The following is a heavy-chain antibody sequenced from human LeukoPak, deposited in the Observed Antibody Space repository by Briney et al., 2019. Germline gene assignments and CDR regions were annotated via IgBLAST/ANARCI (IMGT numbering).Heavy chain of an antibody. CDR1: GYTLTELS. CDR3: ASGPRITMVRGGDFDY. V-gene: IGHV1-24*01. CDR2: FDPEDGEI. D-gene: IGHD3-10*01. J-gene: IGHJ4*02. Sequence: ASVKVSCKVSGYTLTELSMHWVRQAPGKGLEWMGGFDPEDGEIIYAQKFQGRVTMTEGTSTDTAYMELSSLRAEDTAVYYCASGPRITMVRGGDFDYWGQGTLVTVSS.